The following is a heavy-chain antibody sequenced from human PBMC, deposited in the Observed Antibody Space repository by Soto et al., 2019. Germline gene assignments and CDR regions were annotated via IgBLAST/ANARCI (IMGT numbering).Heavy chain of an antibody. D-gene: IGHD3-16*02. CDR2: IYWDDDK. CDR3: AHIMITFGGVIALDAFNI. V-gene: IGHV2-5*02. CDR1: GFSLSTSRVG. J-gene: IGHJ3*02. Sequence: QITLKESGPTLVKPTQTLKLTCTLSGFSLSTSRVGVAWIRQPPGEALEGLAIIYWDDDKRYSPSLKTRLAITKDTSKIQVVLTMTSLDTVDTSTYYCAHIMITFGGVIALDAFNIWGQGTMVTVSS.